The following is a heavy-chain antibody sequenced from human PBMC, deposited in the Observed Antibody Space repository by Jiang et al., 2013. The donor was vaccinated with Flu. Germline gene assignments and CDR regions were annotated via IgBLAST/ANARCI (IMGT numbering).Heavy chain of an antibody. CDR1: GDSVSGDTVA. Sequence: QTLSLTCAISGDSVSGDTVAWSWLRQSPSRGLEWLGRTYKRASWNHDYAMSVESRISINPDTSKNQFSLQLSSVTPDDTAVYYCAREKGIYAPGSARHYYMDVWGKGTAVIVSS. CDR2: TYKRASWNH. D-gene: IGHD3-16*01. V-gene: IGHV6-1*01. CDR3: AREKGIYAPGSARHYYMDV. J-gene: IGHJ6*03.